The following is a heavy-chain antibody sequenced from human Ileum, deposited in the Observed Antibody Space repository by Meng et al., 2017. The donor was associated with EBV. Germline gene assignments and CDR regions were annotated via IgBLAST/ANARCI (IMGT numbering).Heavy chain of an antibody. J-gene: IGHJ4*02. CDR1: GYSISTTNW. CDR2: IYYSGTT. CDR3: ARNSESGSYIDY. V-gene: IGHV4-28*01. D-gene: IGHD1-26*01. Sequence: VQLQGSGPGLAKPSDTLSLPCAVSGYSISTTNWWGWSRRPPGKGLEWIGHIYYSGTTYNNPSLKSRVTMSIDPSKNQFSLKLSSVTAVDTAVYYCARNSESGSYIDYWGLGTLVTVSS.